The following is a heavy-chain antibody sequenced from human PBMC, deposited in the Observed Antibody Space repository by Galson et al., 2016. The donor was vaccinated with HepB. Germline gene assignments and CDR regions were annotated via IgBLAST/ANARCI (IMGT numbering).Heavy chain of an antibody. Sequence: QSGAEVKKPGEPLKISCKGSGYRFSNYWVGWVRQMPGKGLEWMGTIFPGDSDTRVSPSFRGQVTISVDKSINTAYLQWTTLQASDTAMFYCARVGYCSTTSCLNCDYWGQGTLVTVSP. CDR2: IFPGDSDT. CDR3: ARVGYCSTTSCLNCDY. J-gene: IGHJ4*02. D-gene: IGHD2-2*01. V-gene: IGHV5-51*01. CDR1: GYRFSNYW.